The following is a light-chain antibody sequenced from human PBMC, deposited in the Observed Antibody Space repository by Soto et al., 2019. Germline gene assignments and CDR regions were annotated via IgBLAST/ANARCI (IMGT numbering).Light chain of an antibody. Sequence: EIVLTQSPATLSLSPGERATLSCRASQSVSSYLAWYQQKPGQAPRLLIYDASNRATGIPARFSGSGSGTDFTLTISSLEPEEVAVYYCQQRSNFGGGTKVEIK. CDR2: DAS. CDR1: QSVSSY. V-gene: IGKV3-11*01. CDR3: QQRSN. J-gene: IGKJ4*01.